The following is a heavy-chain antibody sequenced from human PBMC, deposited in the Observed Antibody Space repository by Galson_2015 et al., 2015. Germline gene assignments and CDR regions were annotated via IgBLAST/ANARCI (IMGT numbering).Heavy chain of an antibody. V-gene: IGHV3-30-3*01. J-gene: IGHJ6*02. Sequence: SLRLSCAASGFTFTSYAMYWVRQAPGKGLEWVAVISYDGNNKYYADSVKGRFTISRDNSKNTLYVQMNSLRVEDTAIYFCARGRGATVYQYGMDVWGQGTTVTVSS. CDR3: ARGRGATVYQYGMDV. CDR1: GFTFTSYA. CDR2: ISYDGNNK. D-gene: IGHD1-26*01.